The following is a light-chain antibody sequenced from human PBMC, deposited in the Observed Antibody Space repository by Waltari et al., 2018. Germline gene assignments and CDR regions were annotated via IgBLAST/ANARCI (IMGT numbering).Light chain of an antibody. CDR1: QTILYSPTNTNS. J-gene: IGKJ4*01. V-gene: IGKV4-1*01. Sequence: DFVMTQSPDSLAVSLGERATINCKSSQTILYSPTNTNSLAWYQQRPGQPPKLLIYWASVRASGVPDRFSGSGSGTDFTLTISSLQPEDVAVYYCQQYITTLTFGGGTKVEIK. CDR2: WAS. CDR3: QQYITTLT.